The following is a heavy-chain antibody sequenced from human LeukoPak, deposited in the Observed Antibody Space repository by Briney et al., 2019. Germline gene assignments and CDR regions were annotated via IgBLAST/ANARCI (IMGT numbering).Heavy chain of an antibody. J-gene: IGHJ3*02. CDR2: ISSRGSAI. Sequence: GGSLRLSCAASGFTFSTYEMNWVRQAPGKGLEWVSYISSRGSAIYYADSVKGRFTISRDIAKTSLYLQMNSLRAEDTVIYYCARDMEPDAFDIWGQGTRVTVSS. D-gene: IGHD1-1*01. CDR1: GFTFSTYE. V-gene: IGHV3-48*03. CDR3: ARDMEPDAFDI.